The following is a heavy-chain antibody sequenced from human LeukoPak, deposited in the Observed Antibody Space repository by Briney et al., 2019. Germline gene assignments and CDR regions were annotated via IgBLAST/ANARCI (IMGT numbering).Heavy chain of an antibody. CDR1: GFTFSTYW. CDR2: INQDGSEK. V-gene: IGHV3-7*01. Sequence: GGSLRLSCAPSGFTFSTYWMGWVRQAPGKGLEWVANINQDGSEKYYVDSVKGRFTISRDNAKNSLYLQMNSLRAEDTAVYYCARDQKCDYWGQGTLVTVSS. CDR3: ARDQKCDY. J-gene: IGHJ4*02.